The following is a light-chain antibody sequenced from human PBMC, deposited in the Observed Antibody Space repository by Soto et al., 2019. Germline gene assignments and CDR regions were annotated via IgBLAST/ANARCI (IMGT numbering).Light chain of an antibody. CDR1: KSISSW. CDR2: KAS. Sequence: DIQMTQSPSTLSASVGDRVTITCRASKSISSWLAWYQQKPGKAPKPLFYKASSLESGVPSRFSGSGSGTEFTLTISSLQPDDFATYYCQQYNSYPWTFGQGTKVEIK. J-gene: IGKJ1*01. V-gene: IGKV1-5*03. CDR3: QQYNSYPWT.